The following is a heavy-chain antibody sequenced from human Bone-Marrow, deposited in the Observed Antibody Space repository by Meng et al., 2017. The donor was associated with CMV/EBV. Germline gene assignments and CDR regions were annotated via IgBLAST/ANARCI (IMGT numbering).Heavy chain of an antibody. D-gene: IGHD3-22*01. CDR2: IRFDGTNK. J-gene: IGHJ6*02. Sequence: GESLKISCAASGFTFSSYAMHWVRQAPGKGLEWVANIRFDGTNKYHADSVKGRFTISRDNSKNTLYLQMNSLRAEDTAVYYCAKRGDSSGTYAMDVWGPGPTVTGSS. V-gene: IGHV3-30*02. CDR3: AKRGDSSGTYAMDV. CDR1: GFTFSSYA.